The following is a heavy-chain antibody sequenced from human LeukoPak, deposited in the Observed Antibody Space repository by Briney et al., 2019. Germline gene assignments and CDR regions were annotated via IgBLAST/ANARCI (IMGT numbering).Heavy chain of an antibody. Sequence: PGGSLRLSCAASGFSFSTYGMHWVRQAPGKGLEWVAFIRFDGSNKYYADSVKGRFTISRDNSENTLYLQMNSLRAEDTAVYYCAGGEVVVNTFDAFDIWGQGTMVTVSS. CDR1: GFSFSTYG. CDR3: AGGEVVVNTFDAFDI. J-gene: IGHJ3*02. D-gene: IGHD3-22*01. V-gene: IGHV3-30*02. CDR2: IRFDGSNK.